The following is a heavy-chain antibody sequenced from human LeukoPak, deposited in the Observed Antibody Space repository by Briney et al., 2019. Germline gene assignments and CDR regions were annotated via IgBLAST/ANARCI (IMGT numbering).Heavy chain of an antibody. J-gene: IGHJ4*02. D-gene: IGHD3-16*02. CDR2: ISYDGSNK. CDR1: GFTFSSYG. CDR3: AKSDARSGLSVSY. Sequence: GGSLRLSCAASGFTFSSYGMHWVRQAPGKGLEWVAVISYDGSNKYYADSVKGRFTISRDNSKNTLYLQMNSLRAEDTAVCYCAKSDARSGLSVSYWGQGTLVTVSS. V-gene: IGHV3-30*18.